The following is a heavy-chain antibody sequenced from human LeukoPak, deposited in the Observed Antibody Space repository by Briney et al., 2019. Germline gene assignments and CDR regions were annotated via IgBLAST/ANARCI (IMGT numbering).Heavy chain of an antibody. CDR3: AIDFVFDYVWGSYRYNYFDY. D-gene: IGHD3-16*02. J-gene: IGHJ4*02. Sequence: ASVKVSCKASGYTFTGYYMHWVRQVPEQGLEWMGRINPNSGGTNYAQKFQGRVTMTRDTSISTAYMELSRLRSADTAVHYCAIDFVFDYVWGSYRYNYFDYWGQGTVVTVSS. CDR2: INPNSGGT. V-gene: IGHV1-2*06. CDR1: GYTFTGYY.